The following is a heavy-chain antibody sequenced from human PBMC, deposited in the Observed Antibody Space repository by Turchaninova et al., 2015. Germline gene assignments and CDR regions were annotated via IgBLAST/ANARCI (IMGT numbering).Heavy chain of an antibody. CDR3: ARGYCSSTSCWYWYFDL. D-gene: IGHD2-2*01. CDR1: GGSLSSGSFY. V-gene: IGHV4-39*07. Sequence: QLQLQESGPGLVKPSETLSLTCTVSGGSLSSGSFYWGWVRHPPGEGLEWIGTIYYSGSTDYNPYLKSRVTVSVDTSKNQFSLRLSSVTAADTAVYYCARGYCSSTSCWYWYFDLWGRGTLVTVSS. J-gene: IGHJ2*01. CDR2: IYYSGST.